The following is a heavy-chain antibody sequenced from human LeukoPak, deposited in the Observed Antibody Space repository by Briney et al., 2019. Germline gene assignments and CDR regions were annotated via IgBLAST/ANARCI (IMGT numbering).Heavy chain of an antibody. CDR3: ARDRYNWNDGRRSVFDY. CDR2: ISYDGGNR. CDR1: GFTFSSYA. V-gene: IGHV3-30-3*01. D-gene: IGHD1-1*01. Sequence: GGSLRLSCAASGFTFSSYAMHWVRQAPDKGLEWVAVISYDGGNRYYADSVKGRFTISRGNSKNTLYLQMNSLRGEDTAVYYCARDRYNWNDGRRSVFDYWGQGTLVTVSS. J-gene: IGHJ4*02.